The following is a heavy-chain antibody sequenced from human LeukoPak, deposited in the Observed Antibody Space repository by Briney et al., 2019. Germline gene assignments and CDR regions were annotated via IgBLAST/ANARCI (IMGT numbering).Heavy chain of an antibody. CDR3: ARRGPTPYYYYMDV. Sequence: ASVKVSCKASGYTFMHYGIHWVRQAPGQGREWLGWISANNGDTNYAQKLQGRVTMTTDTSTSTAYMELRSLTSDDTAVYYCARRGPTPYYYYMDVWGNGTTVTVSS. D-gene: IGHD2-15*01. J-gene: IGHJ6*03. CDR1: GYTFMHYG. V-gene: IGHV1-18*01. CDR2: ISANNGDT.